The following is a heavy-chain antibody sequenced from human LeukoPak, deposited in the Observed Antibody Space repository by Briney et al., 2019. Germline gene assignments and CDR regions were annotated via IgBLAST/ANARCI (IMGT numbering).Heavy chain of an antibody. J-gene: IGHJ3*02. Sequence: PGTSLRLSCAASGFPFSNYAMHWVRQDPGKGLEWVAVIWYDGSDEYYGESLKGRFTISRDNSKNTLYLQMNSLRAEDSAVYYCARDPYSNFFGAFDIWGQGTMVTVSS. CDR1: GFPFSNYA. V-gene: IGHV3-33*01. CDR2: IWYDGSDE. CDR3: ARDPYSNFFGAFDI. D-gene: IGHD6-13*01.